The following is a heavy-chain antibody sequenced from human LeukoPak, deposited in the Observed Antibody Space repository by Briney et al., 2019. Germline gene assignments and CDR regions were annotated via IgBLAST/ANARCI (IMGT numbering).Heavy chain of an antibody. V-gene: IGHV4-34*01. Sequence: PSETLSLNCAVYGGSFSGYYWSWIRQSPGKGLEWIGEINHSGSTNYNPSLKSRVTISVDTSKNQFSLKLSSVTAADTAVYYCATRITGRKGAFDIWGQGTMVTVSS. J-gene: IGHJ3*02. CDR2: INHSGST. CDR3: ATRITGRKGAFDI. CDR1: GGSFSGYY. D-gene: IGHD1-20*01.